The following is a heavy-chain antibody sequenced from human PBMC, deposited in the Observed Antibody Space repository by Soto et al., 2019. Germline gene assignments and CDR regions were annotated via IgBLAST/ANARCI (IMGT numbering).Heavy chain of an antibody. V-gene: IGHV4-30-4*01. D-gene: IGHD4-17*01. CDR3: ARGHYYGDYVYYFDY. CDR1: GGSISSGDYY. CDR2: IYYSGST. Sequence: QVQLQESGPGLVKPSQTLSLTCTVSGGSISSGDYYWSWIRQPPGKGLEWIGYIYYSGSTYYNPSLQSRVTISVDTSTNQFSLKLSSVTAADTAVYYCARGHYYGDYVYYFDYWGQGTLVTVSS. J-gene: IGHJ4*02.